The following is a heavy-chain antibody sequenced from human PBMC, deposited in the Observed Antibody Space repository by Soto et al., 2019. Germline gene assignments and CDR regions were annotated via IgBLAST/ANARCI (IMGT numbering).Heavy chain of an antibody. Sequence: QVQLVQSGAEVKKPGASVKVSCKASGYTFTSYDINWVRQATGQGLEWMGWMNPNSGNTGYAQKFQGRVTMTRNTSISTGYMELSSLGADDTAVYYCARERGASSPFDYWGQGTLVTVSS. D-gene: IGHD6-19*01. V-gene: IGHV1-8*01. CDR1: GYTFTSYD. CDR2: MNPNSGNT. CDR3: ARERGASSPFDY. J-gene: IGHJ4*02.